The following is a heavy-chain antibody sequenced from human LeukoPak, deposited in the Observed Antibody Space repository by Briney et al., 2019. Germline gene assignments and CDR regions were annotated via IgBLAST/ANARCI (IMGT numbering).Heavy chain of an antibody. J-gene: IGHJ4*02. CDR2: INPNSGGT. CDR3: ARVGDTAMVMGSDY. D-gene: IGHD5-18*01. V-gene: IGHV1-2*02. Sequence: EASVKVSCKASGYTFTGYYMHWVRQAPGQGLEWMGWINPNSGGTNYAQKFQGRVTMTRDTSISTAYMELSRLRSDDTAVYYCARVGDTAMVMGSDYWGQGTLVTVSS. CDR1: GYTFTGYY.